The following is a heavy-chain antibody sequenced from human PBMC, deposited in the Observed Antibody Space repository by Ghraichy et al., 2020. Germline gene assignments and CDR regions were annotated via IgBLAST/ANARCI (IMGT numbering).Heavy chain of an antibody. CDR1: GFTLSISW. D-gene: IGHD6-13*01. CDR3: ARGRSSSWYNNYKFYSGMDV. V-gene: IGHV3-7*03. Sequence: GGSLRLSCAASGFTLSISWMTWVRQAPGKGLEWVANINQDGSEKKYVDSVKGRFTISRDNAKNSVYLQMNSLRAEDTALYYCARGRSSSWYNNYKFYSGMDVWGQGTTVSVSS. CDR2: INQDGSEK. J-gene: IGHJ6*02.